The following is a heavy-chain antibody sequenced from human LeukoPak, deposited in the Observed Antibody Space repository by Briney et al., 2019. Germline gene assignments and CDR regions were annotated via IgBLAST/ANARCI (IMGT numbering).Heavy chain of an antibody. CDR3: ARRGITMVRGAKRDAFDI. V-gene: IGHV3-11*04. CDR2: ISSSGSTI. CDR1: GFTFSDYY. Sequence: GGSLRLSCAAYGFTFSDYYMSWIRQAPGKGLEWVSYISSSGSTIYYADSVKGRFTISRDNAKNSLYLQMNSLRAEDTAVYYCARRGITMVRGAKRDAFDIWGQGTMVTVSS. D-gene: IGHD3-10*01. J-gene: IGHJ3*02.